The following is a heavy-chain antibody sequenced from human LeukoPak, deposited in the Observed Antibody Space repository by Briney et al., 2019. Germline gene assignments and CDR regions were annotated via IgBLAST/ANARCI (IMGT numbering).Heavy chain of an antibody. D-gene: IGHD7-27*01. Sequence: GGSLRLSCAASGFTFSSYGMHWVRQAPGKGLEWVAVISYDGSNKYYADSVKGRFTISRDNSKNTLYLQMNSLRAEDTAVYYCAKDGDVWGQGTLVTVSS. J-gene: IGHJ4*02. CDR3: AKDGDV. V-gene: IGHV3-30*18. CDR1: GFTFSSYG. CDR2: ISYDGSNK.